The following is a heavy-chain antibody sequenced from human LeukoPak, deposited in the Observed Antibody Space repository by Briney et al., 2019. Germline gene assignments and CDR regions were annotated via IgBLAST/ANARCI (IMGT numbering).Heavy chain of an antibody. J-gene: IGHJ4*02. D-gene: IGHD1-7*01. V-gene: IGHV4-59*01. CDR2: IYYSGST. CDR1: GVSFSGYY. Sequence: SETLSLTCAVYGVSFSGYYGSWIRQPPGKGLEWIGYIYYSGSTNSNPSLKSRVTISVDTTKNQFALKLSSVTAADTAVYYWERELELLTFDYWGRGTLVTVS. CDR3: ERELELLTFDY.